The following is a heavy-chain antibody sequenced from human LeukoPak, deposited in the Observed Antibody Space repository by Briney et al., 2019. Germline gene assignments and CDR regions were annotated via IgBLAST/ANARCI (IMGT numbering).Heavy chain of an antibody. CDR3: ARIMTTVTTEEY. V-gene: IGHV3-48*01. D-gene: IGHD4-17*01. CDR2: ISSSSSTI. J-gene: IGHJ4*02. CDR1: GFIFSTYS. Sequence: PGGSLRLSCAATGFIFSTYSMNWVRQAPGKGLEWVSYISSSSSTIYYADSVKGRFTISRDNAKSSLYLQMNSLRVEDTAVYYCARIMTTVTTEEYWGQGTLVTVSS.